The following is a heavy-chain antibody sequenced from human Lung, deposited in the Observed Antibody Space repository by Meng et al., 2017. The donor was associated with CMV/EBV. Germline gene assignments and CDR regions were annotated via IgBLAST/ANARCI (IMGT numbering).Heavy chain of an antibody. V-gene: IGHV3-48*04. CDR1: GFTFSSYS. J-gene: IGHJ6*02. Sequence: GGSLRLXXAASGFTFSSYSMNWVRQAPGKGLEWVSYISSSSSTIYYADSVKGRFTISRDNAKNSLYLQMNSLRAEDTAVYYCARDHCSSTSCYLYYYYYYGMDVWGQGTTVTVSS. CDR2: ISSSSSTI. D-gene: IGHD2-2*01. CDR3: ARDHCSSTSCYLYYYYYYGMDV.